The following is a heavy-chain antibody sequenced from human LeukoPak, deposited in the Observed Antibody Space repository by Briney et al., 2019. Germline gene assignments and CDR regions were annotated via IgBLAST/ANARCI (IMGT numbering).Heavy chain of an antibody. D-gene: IGHD3-22*01. J-gene: IGHJ6*02. Sequence: PGGSLRLSCAASGFTFSSYSMNWVRQAPGKGLEWVSSISSSSSYIYYADSVKGRFTISRDNAKNSLYLQMNSLRAEDTAVYYCARGGATMIVVGYYYYGMDVWGQGTTVTASS. V-gene: IGHV3-21*01. CDR2: ISSSSSYI. CDR1: GFTFSSYS. CDR3: ARGGATMIVVGYYYYGMDV.